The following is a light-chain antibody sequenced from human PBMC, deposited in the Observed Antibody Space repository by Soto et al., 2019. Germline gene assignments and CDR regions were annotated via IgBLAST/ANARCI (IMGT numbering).Light chain of an antibody. CDR2: TAS. CDR1: QTIRKY. Sequence: IQMTQSPSSLSASVGDNVTITCRASQTIRKYLNWYQQKPRKAPKLLIYTASRLHSGVPSRFYGSGSETDFTLTINNLQPEDFATYYCQQSYSTPPITFGQGTRLEI. CDR3: QQSYSTPPIT. J-gene: IGKJ5*01. V-gene: IGKV1-39*01.